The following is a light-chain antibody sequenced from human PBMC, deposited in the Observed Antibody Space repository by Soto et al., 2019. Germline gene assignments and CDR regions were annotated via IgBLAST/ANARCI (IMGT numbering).Light chain of an antibody. J-gene: IGLJ2*01. CDR3: FLTYDGGRV. V-gene: IGLV7-46*01. CDR1: TGAVTSGHR. CDR2: DTS. Sequence: QAVVTQEPSLTVSPGGTVTLTCGSSTGAVTSGHRPYWFQQKPGQAPMTLISDTSDTHSWTPARFSGSLLGDKAALTLSGAQTEDEADYYCFLTYDGGRVFGGGTKLTVL.